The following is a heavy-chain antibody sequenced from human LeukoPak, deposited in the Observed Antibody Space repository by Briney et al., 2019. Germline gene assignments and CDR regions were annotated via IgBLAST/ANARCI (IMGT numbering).Heavy chain of an antibody. CDR2: IIPIFGTA. CDR3: ARDRAMVRGKEWYFDI. Sequence: WASVKVSCKASGGTFSSYAISWVRQAPGQGLEWMGGIIPIFGTANYAQKFQGRVTITADESTSTAYMELSSLRSEDTAVYYCARDRAMVRGKEWYFDIWGRGTLVTVSS. CDR1: GGTFSSYA. J-gene: IGHJ2*01. V-gene: IGHV1-69*13. D-gene: IGHD3-10*01.